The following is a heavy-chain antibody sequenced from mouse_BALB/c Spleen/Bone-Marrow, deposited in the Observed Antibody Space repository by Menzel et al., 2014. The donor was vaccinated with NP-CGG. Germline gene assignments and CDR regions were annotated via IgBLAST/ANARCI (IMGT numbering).Heavy chain of an antibody. CDR1: GYAFSSFW. V-gene: IGHV1-80*01. CDR3: AGGDFSYFDYTMDY. D-gene: IGHD2-10*01. Sequence: QVQLKQSGAELVRPGSSVKISCKASGYAFSSFWMNWVKQRPGQGLEWIGQIFPGDGDTNYNGKFKGKVTLTADKSSSTAYMQLSSLTSEDSAVYFCAGGDFSYFDYTMDYWGQGTSVTVSS. CDR2: IFPGDGDT. J-gene: IGHJ4*01.